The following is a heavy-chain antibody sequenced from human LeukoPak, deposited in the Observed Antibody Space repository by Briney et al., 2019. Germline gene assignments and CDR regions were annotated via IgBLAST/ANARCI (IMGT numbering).Heavy chain of an antibody. CDR2: INPSGGST. J-gene: IGHJ6*02. Sequence: ASVTVSCTASGYTFTSYYMHWVRQAPGQGLEWMGIINPSGGSTSYAQKFQGRVTMTRDTSTSTVYMELSSLRSEDTAVYYCARDRPARHGMDVWGQGTTVTVSS. CDR1: GYTFTSYY. V-gene: IGHV1-46*01. D-gene: IGHD6-6*01. CDR3: ARDRPARHGMDV.